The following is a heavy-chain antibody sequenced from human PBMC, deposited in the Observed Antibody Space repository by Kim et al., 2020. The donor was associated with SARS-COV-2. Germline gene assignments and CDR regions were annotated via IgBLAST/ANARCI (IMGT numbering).Heavy chain of an antibody. D-gene: IGHD4-17*01. J-gene: IGHJ5*02. CDR3: ARDRGLDGDYEVYWFDP. Sequence: SETLSLTCTVSGGSISSYYWSWIRQPAGKGLEWIGRIYTSGSTNYNPSLKSRVTMSVDTSKNQFSLKLSSVTAADTAVYYCARDRGLDGDYEVYWFDPWGQGTLVTVSS. V-gene: IGHV4-4*07. CDR2: IYTSGST. CDR1: GGSISSYY.